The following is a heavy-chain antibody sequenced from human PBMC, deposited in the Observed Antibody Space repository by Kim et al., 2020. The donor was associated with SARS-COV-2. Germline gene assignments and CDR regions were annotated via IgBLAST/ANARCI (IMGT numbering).Heavy chain of an antibody. CDR2: IKSNSDGGAT. D-gene: IGHD3-10*01. CDR1: GFTFSNAW. J-gene: IGHJ4*02. Sequence: GGSLRLSCVASGFTFSNAWMNWVRQAPGKGLEWVGRIKSNSDGGATDYIAPVRGRLTISRDDSKNTLYLQMNSLKTEDTGVYYCTTDPMYGSGCYHPPRLDYWGQGILVTVSS. CDR3: TTDPMYGSGCYHPPRLDY. V-gene: IGHV3-15*01.